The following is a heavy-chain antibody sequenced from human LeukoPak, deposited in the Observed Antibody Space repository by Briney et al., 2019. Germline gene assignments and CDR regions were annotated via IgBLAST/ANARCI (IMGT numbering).Heavy chain of an antibody. D-gene: IGHD3-3*01. Sequence: SETLSLTCTVSGYSITSAYYWGWIRQPPGKGLEWIGSFFLKGSTYYNPSLKSRVTISVDTSKNQFSLKLSSVTAADTAVYYCARTIRFLEWLSAGDAFDIWGQGTMVTVSS. CDR2: FFLKGST. J-gene: IGHJ3*02. V-gene: IGHV4-38-2*02. CDR1: GYSITSAYY. CDR3: ARTIRFLEWLSAGDAFDI.